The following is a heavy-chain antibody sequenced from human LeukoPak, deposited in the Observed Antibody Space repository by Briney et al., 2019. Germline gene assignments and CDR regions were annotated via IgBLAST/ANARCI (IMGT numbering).Heavy chain of an antibody. J-gene: IGHJ4*02. CDR2: IIPIFGTA. CDR3: ARAPPAGYCSGGSCYPEQVFDY. Sequence: ASVKVSCKASGGTFSSYAISWVRQAPGQGLEWMGGIIPIFGTANYAQKFQGRVTITADESTSTAYMELSSLRSEDTAVYYCARAPPAGYCSGGSCYPEQVFDYWGQGTLVIVSS. CDR1: GGTFSSYA. D-gene: IGHD2-15*01. V-gene: IGHV1-69*13.